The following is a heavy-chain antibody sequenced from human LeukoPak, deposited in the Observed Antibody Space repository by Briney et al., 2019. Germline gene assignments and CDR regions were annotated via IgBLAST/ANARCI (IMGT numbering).Heavy chain of an antibody. CDR1: GYTLTELS. CDR2: FDPEDGET. D-gene: IGHD3-10*01. J-gene: IGHJ4*02. Sequence: ASVKVSCKVSGYTLTELSMHWVRQAPGKGLEWMGGFDPEDGETIYAQKFQGRVTMTEDTSTDTAYMELSSLRSEDTAVYYCATAWAATTLIWFGELLRWGQGTLVTVSS. V-gene: IGHV1-24*01. CDR3: ATAWAATTLIWFGELLR.